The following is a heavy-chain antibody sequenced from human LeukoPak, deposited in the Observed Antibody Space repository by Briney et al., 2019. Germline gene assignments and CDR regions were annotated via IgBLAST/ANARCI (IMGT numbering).Heavy chain of an antibody. Sequence: GGSLRLSCAASGFTVSSNYMSWVRQAPGKGREWVSVIYSGGSTYYADSVKGRFTISRHNSKNTLYLQMNSLRAEDTAVYYCAGTDDRSRGDYWGQGTLVTVSS. J-gene: IGHJ4*02. CDR2: IYSGGST. V-gene: IGHV3-53*04. D-gene: IGHD3-22*01. CDR1: GFTVSSNY. CDR3: AGTDDRSRGDY.